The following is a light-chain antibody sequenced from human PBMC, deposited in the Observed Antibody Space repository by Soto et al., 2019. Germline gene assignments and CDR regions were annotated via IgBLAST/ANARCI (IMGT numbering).Light chain of an antibody. CDR2: GAS. J-gene: IGKJ1*01. V-gene: IGKV3-20*01. Sequence: EILFTHSPGTLAWSPGERATLSCGASHGVTSTYLAWYQQKPGQAPRLLIYGASSRAIGIPDRFSGSGSGTDFTLTISRLEPEDSAVYYCQQYDSSPWTFGQGTKVDIK. CDR1: HGVTSTY. CDR3: QQYDSSPWT.